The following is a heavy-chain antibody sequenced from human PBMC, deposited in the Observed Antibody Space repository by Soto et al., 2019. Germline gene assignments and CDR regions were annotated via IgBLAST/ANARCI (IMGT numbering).Heavy chain of an antibody. CDR2: IYYSGST. J-gene: IGHJ4*02. Sequence: WIRQPPGKGLEWIGSIYYSGSTYYNPSLKSRVTISVDTSKNQFSLKLSSVTAADTAVYYCARVPSSSYHYFDYWGQGTLVTVSS. V-gene: IGHV4-39*01. CDR3: ARVPSSSYHYFDY. D-gene: IGHD6-13*01.